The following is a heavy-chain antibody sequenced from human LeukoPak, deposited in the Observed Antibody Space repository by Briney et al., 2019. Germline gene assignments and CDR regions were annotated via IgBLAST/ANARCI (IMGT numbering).Heavy chain of an antibody. D-gene: IGHD3-10*01. CDR2: IYYTGST. CDR1: GGSISSFY. CDR3: ARDKSRTYGSADAFDI. V-gene: IGHV4-59*12. Sequence: SETLSLTCTVSGGSISSFYWSWIRQPPGKGLEWIGYIYYTGSTNYNPSLKSRVTISVDTSKNQFSLKLSSVTAADTAVYYCARDKSRTYGSADAFDIWGQGTMVTVSS. J-gene: IGHJ3*02.